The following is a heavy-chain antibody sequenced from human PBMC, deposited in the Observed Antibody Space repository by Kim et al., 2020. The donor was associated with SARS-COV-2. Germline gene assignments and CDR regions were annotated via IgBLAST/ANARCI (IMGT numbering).Heavy chain of an antibody. J-gene: IGHJ6*02. V-gene: IGHV4-59*08. CDR3: ARHGVTRFEHYYYGMDV. D-gene: IGHD2-21*02. Sequence: LKSRVTKSVDTSKNQFSLKLSSVTAADTAVYYCARHGVTRFEHYYYGMDVWGQGTTVTVSS.